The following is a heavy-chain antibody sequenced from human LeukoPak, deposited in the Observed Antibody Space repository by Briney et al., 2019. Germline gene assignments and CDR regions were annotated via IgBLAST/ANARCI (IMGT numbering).Heavy chain of an antibody. V-gene: IGHV4-39*07. Sequence: SETLSLTCTVSGGSLSSGGYYWSWVRQPPGKGLEWIGEIYHSGSTNYNPSLKSRVTISVDKSKNQFSLKLSSVTAADTAVYYCARDSSGWLRLSYFDYWGQGTLVTVSS. CDR3: ARDSSGWLRLSYFDY. J-gene: IGHJ4*02. CDR1: GGSLSSGGYY. D-gene: IGHD6-19*01. CDR2: IYHSGST.